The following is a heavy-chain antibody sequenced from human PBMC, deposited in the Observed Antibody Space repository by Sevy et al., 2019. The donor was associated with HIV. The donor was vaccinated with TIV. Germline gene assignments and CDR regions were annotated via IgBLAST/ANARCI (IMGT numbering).Heavy chain of an antibody. D-gene: IGHD2-2*01. J-gene: IGHJ4*02. V-gene: IGHV3-21*01. Sequence: GGSLRLSCAASGFTFSDYYMNWVRQAPGKGLEWVSSISGRSSYIHYADSVRGRFTISRDNAKNSQYLQMNSLRVDDTAVYFCASDGGCGSTSCLLYFDTWGQGALVTVSS. CDR3: ASDGGCGSTSCLLYFDT. CDR2: ISGRSSYI. CDR1: GFTFSDYY.